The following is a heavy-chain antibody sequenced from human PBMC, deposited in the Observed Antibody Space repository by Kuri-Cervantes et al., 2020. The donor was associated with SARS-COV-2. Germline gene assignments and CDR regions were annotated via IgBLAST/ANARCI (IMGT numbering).Heavy chain of an antibody. CDR3: ARDERYCSGGSCHSEAGNWFDP. D-gene: IGHD2-15*01. CDR1: GFPFSSYA. J-gene: IGHJ5*02. Sequence: GESLKISCAASGFPFSSYAMSWVRQAPGKGLEWVSAISGSGGSTYYADSVKGRFTISRDNSKNSLYLQMNSLRAEDTAVYYCARDERYCSGGSCHSEAGNWFDPWGQGTLVTVSS. CDR2: ISGSGGST. V-gene: IGHV3-23*01.